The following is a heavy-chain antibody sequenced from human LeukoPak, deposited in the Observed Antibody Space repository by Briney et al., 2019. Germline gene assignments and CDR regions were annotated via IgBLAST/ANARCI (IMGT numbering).Heavy chain of an antibody. V-gene: IGHV4-4*02. CDR1: GGSISSSNW. J-gene: IGHJ6*03. CDR2: IYQSGST. D-gene: IGHD5-24*01. Sequence: SETLSLTCAVSGGSISSSNWWSWVRQPPGKGLEWIGEIYQSGSTNYNPSLKSRVTISVDKSKNQFSLQLSSVTAADTAVYFCARDRKMTGYCYYYMDVWGKGTTVTVSS. CDR3: ARDRKMTGYCYYYMDV.